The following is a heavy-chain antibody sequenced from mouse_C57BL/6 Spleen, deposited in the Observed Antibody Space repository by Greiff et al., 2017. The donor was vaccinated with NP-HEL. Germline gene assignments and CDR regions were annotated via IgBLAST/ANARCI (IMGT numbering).Heavy chain of an antibody. CDR1: GYTFTSYW. CDR2: IDPSDSYT. CDR3: ARGGSSYGYFDV. J-gene: IGHJ1*03. V-gene: IGHV1-69*01. D-gene: IGHD1-1*01. Sequence: VKLQQPGAELVMPGASVKLSCKASGYTFTSYWMHWVKQRPGQGLEWIGEIDPSDSYTNYNQKFKGKSTLTVDKSSSTAYMQLSSLTSEDSAVYYCARGGSSYGYFDVWGTGTTVTVSS.